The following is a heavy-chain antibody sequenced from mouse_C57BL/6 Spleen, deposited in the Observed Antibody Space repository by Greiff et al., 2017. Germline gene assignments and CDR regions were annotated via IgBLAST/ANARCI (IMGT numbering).Heavy chain of an antibody. CDR3: ARMERDYYGSSYYFDY. CDR2: IDPNSGGT. V-gene: IGHV1-72*01. J-gene: IGHJ2*01. CDR1: GYTFTSYW. Sequence: QVQLQQPGAELVKPGASVKLSCKASGYTFTSYWMHWVKQRPGRGLEWIGRIDPNSGGTKYNEKFKSKATLTVDKPSSTAYMQLSSLTSDDSAVYYCARMERDYYGSSYYFDYWGQGTTLTVSS. D-gene: IGHD1-1*01.